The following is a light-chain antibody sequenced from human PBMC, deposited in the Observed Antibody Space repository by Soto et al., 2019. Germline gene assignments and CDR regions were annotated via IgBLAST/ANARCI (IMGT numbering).Light chain of an antibody. Sequence: DIQMTQSPSSLSESAGDRVTITCRASQGISTYLNWYQQKPGKAPKLLIYAASSLQSGVPSRFSGSASATDFTLTISSLQPEDFATYSCQQSYNTPWTFGQGIKVDIK. CDR2: AAS. CDR3: QQSYNTPWT. CDR1: QGISTY. J-gene: IGKJ1*01. V-gene: IGKV1-39*01.